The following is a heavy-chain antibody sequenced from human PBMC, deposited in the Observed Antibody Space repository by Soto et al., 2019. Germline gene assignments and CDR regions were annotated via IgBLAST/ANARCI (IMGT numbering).Heavy chain of an antibody. J-gene: IGHJ4*02. D-gene: IGHD4-17*01. CDR3: ARGSVPADY. Sequence: QVHLQESGPGLVRPSETLSLTCTVSGASLDNYYWSWIRQPAGGGLEWLGRIFPTGITYYSPSLRGRLTMSIDASSNQFSLSLNSVTAADTATYYCARGSVPADYWGQGSLITVSS. CDR2: IFPTGIT. V-gene: IGHV4-4*07. CDR1: GASLDNYY.